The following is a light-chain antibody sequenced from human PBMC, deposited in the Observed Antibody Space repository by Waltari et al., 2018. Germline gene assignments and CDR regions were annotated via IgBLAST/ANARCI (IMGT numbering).Light chain of an antibody. Sequence: QSALTQPASVSGSPGQSITISCSGVGSAVGASDSVSWHQHHPGKAPQVIIYDVTNRPSGVSDRFSASKSANTSSLTISRLQPEDEADYYCSSQTLDGLVLFGGGTRLTVL. CDR2: DVT. V-gene: IGLV2-14*03. CDR3: SSQTLDGLVL. J-gene: IGLJ2*01. CDR1: GSAVGASDS.